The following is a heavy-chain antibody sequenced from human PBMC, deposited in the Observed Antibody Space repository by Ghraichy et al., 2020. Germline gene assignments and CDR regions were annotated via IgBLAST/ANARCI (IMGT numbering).Heavy chain of an antibody. CDR2: IYYSGST. V-gene: IGHV4-31*03. D-gene: IGHD3-10*01. J-gene: IGHJ3*02. CDR1: GGSISSGGYY. CDR3: ARARSGAFDI. Sequence: LSLTCTVSGGSISSGGYYWSWIRQHPGKGLEWIGYIYYSGSTYYNQSLKSRVTISVDTSKNQFSLKLSSVTAADTAVYYCARARSGAFDIWGQGTMVTVSS.